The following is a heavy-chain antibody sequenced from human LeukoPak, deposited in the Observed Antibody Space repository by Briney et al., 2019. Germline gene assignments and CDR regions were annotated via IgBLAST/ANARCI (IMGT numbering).Heavy chain of an antibody. CDR2: ISNIGSSTT. V-gene: IGHV3-23*01. J-gene: IGHJ4*02. Sequence: GGSLRLSCAASGFTFSSYAMSWVRQAPGKGLEWVSSISNIGSSTTYYADSVKGRFTISRDNAKNSLYLQMNSLRAEDTAVYYCARDYSSSWYYFDYWGQGTLVTVSS. CDR1: GFTFSSYA. D-gene: IGHD6-13*01. CDR3: ARDYSSSWYYFDY.